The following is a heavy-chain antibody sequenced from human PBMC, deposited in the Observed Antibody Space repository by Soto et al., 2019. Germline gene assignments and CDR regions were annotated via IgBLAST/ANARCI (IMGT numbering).Heavy chain of an antibody. J-gene: IGHJ4*02. D-gene: IGHD6-19*01. CDR2: INAGNGNT. Sequence: QVQLVQSGAEVKKPGASVKVSCKASGYTFTSYAIHWVRQAPGQRLEWMGWINAGNGNTKYSQKLQDRVTITSDTSASTAYLERRILRSEDTAVYYCSSDLGGWPDYWGQGTLVTVSA. CDR3: SSDLGGWPDY. CDR1: GYTFTSYA. V-gene: IGHV1-3*01.